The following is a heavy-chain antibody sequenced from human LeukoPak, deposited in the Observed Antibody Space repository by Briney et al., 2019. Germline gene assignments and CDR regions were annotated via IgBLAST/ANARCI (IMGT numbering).Heavy chain of an antibody. J-gene: IGHJ4*02. Sequence: GGTLRLSCAASGFTFSSYGMSWVRQAPGKGLEWVSAISGSGGSTYCADSVKGRFTISRDNSKNTLYLQMNSLRAEDTAVYYCAKDLAGDYVGAYFDYWGQGTLVTVSS. V-gene: IGHV3-23*01. CDR1: GFTFSSYG. D-gene: IGHD4-17*01. CDR3: AKDLAGDYVGAYFDY. CDR2: ISGSGGST.